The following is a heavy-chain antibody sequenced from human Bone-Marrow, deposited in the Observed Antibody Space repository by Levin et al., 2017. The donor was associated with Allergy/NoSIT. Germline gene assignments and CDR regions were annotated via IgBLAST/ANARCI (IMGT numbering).Heavy chain of an antibody. Sequence: PGGSLRLSCAASGFSFWTYGMTWVRQAPGKGLEWVSSINDGGSDTNYADFVKGRFTISRDNSRDKMYLQMNGLRVEDTAVYYCARGGYCSGGTCFPLDKWGQGTLVTVSS. CDR2: INDGGSDT. D-gene: IGHD2-15*01. V-gene: IGHV3-23*01. J-gene: IGHJ4*02. CDR1: GFSFWTYG. CDR3: ARGGYCSGGTCFPLDK.